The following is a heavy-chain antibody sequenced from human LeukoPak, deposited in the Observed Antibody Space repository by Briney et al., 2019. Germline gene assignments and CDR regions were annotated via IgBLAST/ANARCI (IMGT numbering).Heavy chain of an antibody. J-gene: IGHJ3*02. CDR3: ARRKNTIPGDAFDI. CDR2: IYYSGST. Sequence: SETLSLTCTVSGGSISSYYWSWIRQPPGKGLEWIGYIYYSGSTNYNPSLKSRVTISVDTSKNQFSLKLSSVTAADTAVYYCARRKNTIPGDAFDIWGQGTMVTVSS. D-gene: IGHD3-9*01. CDR1: GGSISSYY. V-gene: IGHV4-59*08.